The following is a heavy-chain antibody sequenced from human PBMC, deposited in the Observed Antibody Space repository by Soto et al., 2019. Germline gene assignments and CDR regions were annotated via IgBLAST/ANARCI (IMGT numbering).Heavy chain of an antibody. J-gene: IGHJ5*02. CDR2: IYYSGST. Sequence: QLQLQESGPGLVKPSETLSLTCTVSGGSLSSSSYYWGWIRQPPGKGLEGIGSIYYSGSTYYNPSLKSRVTISVDTSKNQFSLKLSSVTAADTAVYYCARLGYCSGGSCYSRWFDPWGQGTLVTVSS. D-gene: IGHD2-15*01. V-gene: IGHV4-39*01. CDR3: ARLGYCSGGSCYSRWFDP. CDR1: GGSLSSSSYY.